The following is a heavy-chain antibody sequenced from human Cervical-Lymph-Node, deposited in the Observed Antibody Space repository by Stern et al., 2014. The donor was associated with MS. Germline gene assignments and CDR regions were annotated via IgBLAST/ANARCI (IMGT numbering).Heavy chain of an antibody. CDR1: GGSINSSSYY. V-gene: IGHV4-39*01. D-gene: IGHD3-22*01. CDR2: IYYRGST. J-gene: IGHJ4*02. Sequence: QLQLQESGPGLVKPSETLSLTCTVSGGSINSSSYYWGWIRQPPGKGLEWIGSIYYRGSTYYNPSLKSRVTISVYTSKNQFSLKLSSVTAADTAVYYCARGVYYYETTFDYWGQGTLVTVSS. CDR3: ARGVYYYETTFDY.